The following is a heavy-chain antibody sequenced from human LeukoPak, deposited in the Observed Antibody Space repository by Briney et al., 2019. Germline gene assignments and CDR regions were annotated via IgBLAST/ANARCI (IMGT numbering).Heavy chain of an antibody. D-gene: IGHD3-22*01. CDR1: GYTFTSYD. V-gene: IGHV1-8*01. J-gene: IGHJ4*02. CDR3: ARGHPHYYDSSGYAN. CDR2: MNPNSGNT. Sequence: GASVKVSCKASGYTFTSYDINWVRQATGQGLEWMGWMNPNSGNTGYAQKFQGRVTMTRNTSISTAYMELSSLRSEDRAVYYCARGHPHYYDSSGYANWGQGTLVTVSS.